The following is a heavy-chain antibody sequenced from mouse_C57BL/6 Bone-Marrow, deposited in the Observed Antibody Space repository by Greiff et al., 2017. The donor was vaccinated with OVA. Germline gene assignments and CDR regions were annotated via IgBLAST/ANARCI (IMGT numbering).Heavy chain of an antibody. CDR1: GYTFTDYW. Sequence: QVQLQHSGAAPVRPVTSVNLSCKASGYTFTDYWMHWVKQRPGQGLEWIGVIAPSDSYINYNHKFKGRSPLTVDTSSSTAYMHLSNLTSEESAVYYFSHTDRRHYLHYWDQGTALTV. J-gene: IGHJ2*01. CDR2: IAPSDSYI. CDR3: SHTDRRHYLHY. D-gene: IGHD5-5*01. V-gene: IGHV1-59*01.